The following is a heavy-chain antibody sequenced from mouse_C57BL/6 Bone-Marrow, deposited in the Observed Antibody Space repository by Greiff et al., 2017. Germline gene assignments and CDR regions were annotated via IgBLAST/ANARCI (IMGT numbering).Heavy chain of an antibody. J-gene: IGHJ4*01. D-gene: IGHD4-1*01. CDR3: ASGTGYYAMDY. CDR1: GYTFTSYW. Sequence: QVQLQQPGAELVKPGASVKLSCKASGYTFTSYWMHWVKQRPGRGLEWIGRIDPKSGGTKYTEKFKSKATLTVDKPSSTAYMQLSCLTSEDSAVYYGASGTGYYAMDYWGQGTSVTVSS. CDR2: IDPKSGGT. V-gene: IGHV1-72*01.